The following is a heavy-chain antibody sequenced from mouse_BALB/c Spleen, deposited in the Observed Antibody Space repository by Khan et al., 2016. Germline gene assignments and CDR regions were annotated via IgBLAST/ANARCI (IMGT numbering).Heavy chain of an antibody. Sequence: VQLQQSGAELVKSGASVKLSCTASGFNIKDYYMHWVKQRPAQGLEWIGWIDPENGDTECAPKFQGKATVTADTSSNTAYLRLSSLTSEDTAVYYCNAIYYGTYIDVACWGQGATLAVSS. J-gene: IGHJ2*01. CDR1: GFNIKDYY. CDR3: NAIYYGTYIDVAC. D-gene: IGHD2-1*01. V-gene: IGHV14-4*02. CDR2: IDPENGDT.